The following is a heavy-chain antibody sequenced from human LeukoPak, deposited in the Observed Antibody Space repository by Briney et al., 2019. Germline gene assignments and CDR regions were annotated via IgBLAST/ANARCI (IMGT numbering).Heavy chain of an antibody. CDR3: ARVGQWLRTPNDAFDI. CDR2: IYTSGST. V-gene: IGHV4-4*07. D-gene: IGHD6-19*01. Sequence: SETLSLTCTVSGGSISSYYWSWIRQPAGKGLEWIGRIYTSGSTNYNPSLKSRVTMSVDTSKNQFSLKLSSVTAADTAVYYCARVGQWLRTPNDAFDIWGQGTMVTVSS. CDR1: GGSISSYY. J-gene: IGHJ3*02.